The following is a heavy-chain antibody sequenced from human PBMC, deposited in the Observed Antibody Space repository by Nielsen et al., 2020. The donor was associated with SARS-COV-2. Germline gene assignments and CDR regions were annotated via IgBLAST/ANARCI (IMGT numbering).Heavy chain of an antibody. Sequence: EVSCKGSGYSFTSYWIGWVRQMPGKGLEWMGIIYPGDSDTRYSPSFQGQVTISADKSISTAYLQWSSLKASDTAMYYCARRGGYCSSTSCYTGGDAFDIWGQGTMVTVSS. J-gene: IGHJ3*02. V-gene: IGHV5-51*01. CDR3: ARRGGYCSSTSCYTGGDAFDI. CDR1: GYSFTSYW. CDR2: IYPGDSDT. D-gene: IGHD2-2*02.